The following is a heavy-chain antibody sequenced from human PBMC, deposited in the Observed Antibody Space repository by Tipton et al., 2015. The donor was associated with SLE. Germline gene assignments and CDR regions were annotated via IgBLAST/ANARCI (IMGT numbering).Heavy chain of an antibody. J-gene: IGHJ5*02. D-gene: IGHD3-22*01. CDR2: IIPIFGTA. CDR3: ARVTMIVGMGWFGP. CDR1: GGTFSSYA. Sequence: QLVQSGAEVKKPGSSVKVSCKASGGTFSSYAISWVRQAPGQGLEWMGGIIPIFGTANYAQKFQGRVTITADESTSTAYMELSSLRTEDKAGYYGARVTMIVGMGWFGPWGQGTLVTVSS. V-gene: IGHV1-69*01.